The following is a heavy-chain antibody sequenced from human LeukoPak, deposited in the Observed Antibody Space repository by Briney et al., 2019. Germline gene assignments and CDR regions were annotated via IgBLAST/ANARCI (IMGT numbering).Heavy chain of an antibody. V-gene: IGHV3-23*01. CDR3: ARQSGTMVTTRFDY. CDR1: RFTFSSYA. Sequence: PGGSLRLSCAASRFTFSSYAMSWVRQAPGKGLEWVSGISGSGGSTDYADSVKGRFTISRDNAKNSLYLQMNSLRAEDTAIYYCARQSGTMVTTRFDYWGQGTLVTVSS. CDR2: ISGSGGST. J-gene: IGHJ4*02. D-gene: IGHD4-17*01.